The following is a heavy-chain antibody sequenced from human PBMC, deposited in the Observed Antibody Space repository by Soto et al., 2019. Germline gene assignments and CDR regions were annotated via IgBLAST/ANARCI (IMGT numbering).Heavy chain of an antibody. CDR3: ARGGASGYFVY. CDR2: ISNSGTSI. D-gene: IGHD3-22*01. V-gene: IGHV3-48*04. J-gene: IGHJ4*02. CDR1: GFTFSSYA. Sequence: EVQLLESGGGLVQPGGSLRLSCAASGFTFSSYAMSWVRQAPGKGLEWVSYISNSGTSIYYADSVKGRFTISRDNAKSSLYLQMSSLRAEDTAIYYCARGGASGYFVYWGQGNLVTVSS.